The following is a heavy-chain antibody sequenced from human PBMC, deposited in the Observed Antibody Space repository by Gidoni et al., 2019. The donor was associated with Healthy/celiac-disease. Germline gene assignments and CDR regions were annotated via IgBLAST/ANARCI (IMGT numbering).Heavy chain of an antibody. Sequence: LQLVESGGGLVQPGGCLRLSCAASGFTFSSYALSWVRQAPGKGLEWVSAISGGGGSEYYADAVKGRFTISRDNSKNTLYLQMNSLRAEDTAVYYCAKDRTPYYYDSSGYSPLWYWGQGTLVTVSS. J-gene: IGHJ4*02. CDR2: ISGGGGSE. V-gene: IGHV3-23*04. CDR3: AKDRTPYYYDSSGYSPLWY. D-gene: IGHD3-22*01. CDR1: GFTFSSYA.